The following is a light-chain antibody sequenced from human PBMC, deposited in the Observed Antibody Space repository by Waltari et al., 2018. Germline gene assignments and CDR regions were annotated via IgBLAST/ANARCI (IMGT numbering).Light chain of an antibody. CDR1: SSDVGGYNY. J-gene: IGLJ2*01. CDR3: SSYAGSNNYVL. V-gene: IGLV2-8*01. Sequence: QSALTQPPSASGSPGQSVTISCTGTSSDVGGYNYVSWYQQHPGKAPKLMIYEANNRPSGVPARFSGSKSGNTASLTVSGLQAEDEADYYCSSYAGSNNYVLFGGGTKLTVL. CDR2: EAN.